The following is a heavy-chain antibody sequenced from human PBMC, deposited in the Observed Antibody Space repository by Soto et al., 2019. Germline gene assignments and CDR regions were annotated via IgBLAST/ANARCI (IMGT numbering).Heavy chain of an antibody. CDR2: INQDGSEK. Sequence: GGSLRLSCAASGFTFSRYWMTWVRQAPGKGLEWVANINQDGSEKYYMDSMKGRFTISRDNAKNSLLLQLNSLRAEDTAVYYCARDRGRPDLRDTHYYNSSHLHYGMVFWYQGLMVTLS. CDR3: ARDRGRPDLRDTHYYNSSHLHYGMVF. CDR1: GFTFSRYW. V-gene: IGHV3-7*01. D-gene: IGHD3-22*01. J-gene: IGHJ6*02.